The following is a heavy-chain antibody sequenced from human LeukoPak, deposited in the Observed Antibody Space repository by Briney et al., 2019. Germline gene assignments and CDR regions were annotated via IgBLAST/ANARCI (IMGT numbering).Heavy chain of an antibody. D-gene: IGHD3-16*02. CDR1: GGSFSGYY. J-gene: IGHJ6*04. CDR3: ARQVSPTYYYYAMDV. V-gene: IGHV4-34*01. Sequence: SETLSLTCAVYGGSFSGYYWNWIRQPPGKGLEWIGEINHSGSTNYNPSLKSRVTISIDTSKNQFSLKLSSVTAADTAVYYCARQVSPTYYYYAMDVWGKGTTVTVSS. CDR2: INHSGST.